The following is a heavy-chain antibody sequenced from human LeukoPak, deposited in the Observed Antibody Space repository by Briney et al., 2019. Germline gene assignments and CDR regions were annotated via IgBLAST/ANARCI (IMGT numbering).Heavy chain of an antibody. Sequence: SSETLSLTCTVSGGSISSYYWSWIRQPPGKGLEWIGYIYYSGSTNYNPSLKSRVTISVDTSKNQFSLKLSSVTAADTAVNYCARDNARNYFDYWGQGTLVTVSS. V-gene: IGHV4-59*01. J-gene: IGHJ4*02. CDR2: IYYSGST. D-gene: IGHD2-2*01. CDR1: GGSISSYY. CDR3: ARDNARNYFDY.